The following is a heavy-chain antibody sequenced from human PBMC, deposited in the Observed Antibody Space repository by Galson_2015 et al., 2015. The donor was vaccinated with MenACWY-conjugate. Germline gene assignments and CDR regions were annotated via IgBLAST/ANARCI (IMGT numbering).Heavy chain of an antibody. Sequence: SVKVSCKASGYTFTFQDMSWVRQATGQGLECLGWTNPNSGNTGYAQKFQGRVTMTRNTSITTAYMELSSLNSEDTAVYFCARLTGGRFDLWGQGTLVTVSS. CDR2: TNPNSGNT. J-gene: IGHJ4*02. CDR1: GYTFTFQD. V-gene: IGHV1-8*01. CDR3: ARLTGGRFDL. D-gene: IGHD7-27*01.